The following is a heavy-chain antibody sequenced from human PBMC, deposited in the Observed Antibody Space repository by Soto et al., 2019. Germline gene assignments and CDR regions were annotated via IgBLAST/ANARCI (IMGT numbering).Heavy chain of an antibody. CDR3: AKDGGTGKYYDY. CDR2: IAYDGSNR. CDR1: GFTFNTYG. J-gene: IGHJ4*02. D-gene: IGHD2-8*02. V-gene: IGHV3-30*18. Sequence: QVQLVESGGGVVQPGRSLRLSCAASGFTFNTYGMHWVRQAPGKGLEWVSVIAYDGSNRYYADSVKGRFTISRDNSKNTMYVQMNSLRPEDTAVYYCAKDGGTGKYYDYWGQGTLVTVSS.